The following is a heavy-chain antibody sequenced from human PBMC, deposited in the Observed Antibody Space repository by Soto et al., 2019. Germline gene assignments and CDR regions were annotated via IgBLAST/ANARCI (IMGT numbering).Heavy chain of an antibody. CDR2: ISSGGGST. D-gene: IGHD4-4*01. CDR3: AKLFSAGADYSGNSVDY. V-gene: IGHV3-23*01. Sequence: PGGSLRLSCAASGFTFSSYAMSWVRQAPGKGLEWVSGISSGGGSTYHADSVKGRFTISRDNSKNSLYLQMNSLRAEDTAVYYCAKLFSAGADYSGNSVDYWGQGTLVTVSS. J-gene: IGHJ4*02. CDR1: GFTFSSYA.